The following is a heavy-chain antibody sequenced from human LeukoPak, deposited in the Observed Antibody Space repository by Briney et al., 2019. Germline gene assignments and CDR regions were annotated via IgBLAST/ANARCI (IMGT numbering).Heavy chain of an antibody. V-gene: IGHV4-59*01. CDR1: GGSISTYY. D-gene: IGHD3-10*01. J-gene: IGHJ4*02. CDR3: ARVRSIQFGELIEYYFDY. Sequence: PSETLSLTCTVPGGSISTYYWSWIRQPPGKGLEWIGYIYYSGSTNYNPSLKTRVTISVDTSKNQFSLKLSSVTAADTAVYYCARVRSIQFGELIEYYFDYWGQGTLVTVSS. CDR2: IYYSGST.